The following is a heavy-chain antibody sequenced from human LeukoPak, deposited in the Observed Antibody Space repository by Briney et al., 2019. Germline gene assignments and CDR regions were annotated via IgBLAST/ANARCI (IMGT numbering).Heavy chain of an antibody. CDR3: AKDFNPRYSSGWFFDY. CDR1: GFTFSSYG. V-gene: IGHV3-30*02. D-gene: IGHD6-19*01. J-gene: IGHJ4*02. CDR2: IRYDGGNK. Sequence: GGSLRLSCAASGFTFSSYGMHWVRQAPGKGLEWVASIRYDGGNKYYADSVKGRFTISRDNSKNTLYLQMNSLRAEDTAVYYCAKDFNPRYSSGWFFDYWGQGTLVTVSS.